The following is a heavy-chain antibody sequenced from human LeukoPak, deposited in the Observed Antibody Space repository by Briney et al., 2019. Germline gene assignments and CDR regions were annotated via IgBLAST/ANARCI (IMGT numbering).Heavy chain of an antibody. Sequence: GGSLRLSCAASGFTVSSNYMSWVRQAPGKGLEWVSGISGSGGSTYYAGSVKGRFTISRDKSKNTLYLQMNSLRAEDTAVYYCAKQYYYDSSGKDYWGQGTLVTVSS. J-gene: IGHJ4*02. CDR1: GFTVSSNY. D-gene: IGHD3-22*01. V-gene: IGHV3-23*01. CDR2: ISGSGGST. CDR3: AKQYYYDSSGKDY.